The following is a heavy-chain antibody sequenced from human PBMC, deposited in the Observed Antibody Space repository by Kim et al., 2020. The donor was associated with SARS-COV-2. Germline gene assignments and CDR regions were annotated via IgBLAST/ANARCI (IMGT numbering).Heavy chain of an antibody. CDR3: TGGSAARFDY. CDR2: ISHDGGTK. D-gene: IGHD6-6*01. CDR1: GFPFSSYS. Sequence: GGSLRLSCAASGFPFSSYSMHWVRQAPGKGLEWVTVISHDGGTKYYADSMRGRFTISRDNSENTLYLQMSSLRAEDTAVYYCTGGSAARFDYWGQGTLVTVSS. V-gene: IGHV3-30-3*01. J-gene: IGHJ4*02.